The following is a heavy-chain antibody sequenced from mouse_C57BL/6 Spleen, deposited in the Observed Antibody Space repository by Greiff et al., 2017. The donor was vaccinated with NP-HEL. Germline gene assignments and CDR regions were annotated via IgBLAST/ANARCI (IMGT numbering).Heavy chain of an antibody. D-gene: IGHD1-1*01. V-gene: IGHV1-81*01. CDR2: IYPRSGNT. CDR1: GYTFTSYG. J-gene: IGHJ2*01. Sequence: QVQLQQSGAELARPGASVKLSCKASGYTFTSYGISWVKQRTGQGLEWIGEIYPRSGNTYYNEKFKGKATLTADKSSSTAYMELRSLTSEDSAVYFCARDYYGSSQYYFDYWGQGTTLTVSS. CDR3: ARDYYGSSQYYFDY.